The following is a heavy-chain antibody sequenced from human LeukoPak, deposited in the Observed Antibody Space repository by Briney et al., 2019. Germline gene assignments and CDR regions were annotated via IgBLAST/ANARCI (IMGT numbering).Heavy chain of an antibody. CDR2: ICSNGGCT. J-gene: IGHJ6*02. CDR3: AKDGGYYYGMDV. V-gene: IGHV3-64*01. D-gene: IGHD3-16*01. CDR1: GFTFSSYA. Sequence: GGSLRLSCAASGFTFSSYAMHWVRQAPGKGLEYVSAICSNGGCTYYANSVKGRFTISRDNSKNTLYLQMNSLRAEDTAVYYCAKDGGYYYGMDVWGQGTTVTVSS.